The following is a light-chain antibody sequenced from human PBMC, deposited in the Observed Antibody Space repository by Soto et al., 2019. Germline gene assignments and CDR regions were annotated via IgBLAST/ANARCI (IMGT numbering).Light chain of an antibody. J-gene: IGKJ1*01. V-gene: IGKV1-5*01. CDR1: QSVNTW. CDR3: QQYNTYSWT. CDR2: DAS. Sequence: DIQMTQSPSTLSASVGDRVTITCRASQSVNTWLAWYQQKPGKAPRLLIYDASNLQGGVPSRFSGSGSGTEFTLTISSLQPDDFATYYCQQYNTYSWTFGQGTKLEGK.